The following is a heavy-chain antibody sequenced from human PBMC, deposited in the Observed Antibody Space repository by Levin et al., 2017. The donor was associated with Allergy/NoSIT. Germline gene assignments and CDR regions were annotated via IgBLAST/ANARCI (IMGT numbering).Heavy chain of an antibody. J-gene: IGHJ5*02. D-gene: IGHD3-9*01. CDR2: VYASGNT. CDR3: AGGRYYDSLTGYYGPGSWFDP. CDR1: GGSISSNSYC. Sequence: SETLSLTCTVSGGSISSNSYCWSWIRQPAGRGLEYIGRVYASGNTNYNPSLKSRVTISMDTSKNQFSLQLSPVTAADTAIYYCAGGRYYDSLTGYYGPGSWFDPWGQGTLVTVSS. V-gene: IGHV4-61*02.